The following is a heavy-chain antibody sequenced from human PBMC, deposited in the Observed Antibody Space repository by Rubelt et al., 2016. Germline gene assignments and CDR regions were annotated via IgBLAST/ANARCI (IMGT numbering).Heavy chain of an antibody. Sequence: QVQLQESGPGLVKPSQTLSLTCTVSGGSISSGGYYWSWIRQPPGKGLEWIGEITHSGNTNYNPSLKSRVTISVDTSKNQFSLNLSSVPTADTAVYYCARASTLFGHFDYWGQGTLVTVSS. CDR3: ARASTLFGHFDY. CDR2: ITHSGNT. D-gene: IGHD3-10*02. V-gene: IGHV4-30-4*08. CDR1: GGSISSGGYY. J-gene: IGHJ4*02.